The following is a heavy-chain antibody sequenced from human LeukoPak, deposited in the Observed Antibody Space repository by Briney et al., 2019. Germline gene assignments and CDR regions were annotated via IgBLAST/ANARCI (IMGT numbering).Heavy chain of an antibody. CDR3: AKNRTSSYFDY. CDR1: GYSFSSGYY. V-gene: IGHV4-38-2*01. D-gene: IGHD2-2*01. J-gene: IGHJ4*02. Sequence: SETLSLTCAASGYSFSSGYYWGWIRQPPGKGLEWIGSIYHSGSTHYNPSLKSRVTMSVDTSKNQFSLKLSSVTAADTAVYYCAKNRTSSYFDYWGQGTLVTVSS. CDR2: IYHSGST.